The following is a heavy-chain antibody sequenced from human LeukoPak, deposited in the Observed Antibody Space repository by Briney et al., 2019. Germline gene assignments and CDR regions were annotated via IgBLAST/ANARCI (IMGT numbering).Heavy chain of an antibody. Sequence: PGGSLRLSCAASGFTFSSYEMNWVRQAPGKGLEWVSYISSSGSTIYYADSVKGRFTISRDNAKNSLYLQMNSLRAEDMALYYCAKDHHYYGSGDLDYWGQGTLVTVSS. CDR3: AKDHHYYGSGDLDY. J-gene: IGHJ4*02. V-gene: IGHV3-48*03. CDR1: GFTFSSYE. D-gene: IGHD3-10*01. CDR2: ISSSGSTI.